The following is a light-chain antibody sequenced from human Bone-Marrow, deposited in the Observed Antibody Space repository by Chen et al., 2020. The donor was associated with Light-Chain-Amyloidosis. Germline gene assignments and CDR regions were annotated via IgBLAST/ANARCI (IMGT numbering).Light chain of an antibody. CDR2: RDT. J-gene: IGLJ2*01. Sequence: SYELTQPPSVSVSPGQTARSTCSGEDLPTKYAYWYQQKPGQAPVLVIQRDTERPTGISERFSGSSAGTTATLTISGVQAEDEADYHCQSADSSGTYEVIFGGGTKLTVL. CDR1: DLPTKY. V-gene: IGLV3-25*03. CDR3: QSADSSGTYEVI.